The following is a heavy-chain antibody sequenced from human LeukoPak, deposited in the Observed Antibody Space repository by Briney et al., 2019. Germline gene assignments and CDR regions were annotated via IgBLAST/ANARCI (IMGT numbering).Heavy chain of an antibody. Sequence: GGSLRLSCAASGFTFSGYAMHWARQAPGKGLVWVSRIKSDGSITIYADSVMGRFTISRDNARNTLFLEMNSLRAEDSAVYYCARDGFLGPVTAYLDYWGQGTPVTVSS. CDR1: GFTFSGYA. V-gene: IGHV3-74*01. D-gene: IGHD2-21*02. J-gene: IGHJ4*02. CDR2: IKSDGSIT. CDR3: ARDGFLGPVTAYLDY.